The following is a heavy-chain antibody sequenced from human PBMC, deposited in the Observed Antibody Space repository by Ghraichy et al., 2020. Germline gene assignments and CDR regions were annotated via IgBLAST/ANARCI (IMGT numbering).Heavy chain of an antibody. D-gene: IGHD4-17*01. J-gene: IGHJ6*02. CDR3: ARDSHDYGERIEYYYGMDV. V-gene: IGHV3-48*04. CDR1: GFTFSSYD. CDR2: ISSSSSTI. Sequence: GGYLRLSCAASGFTFSSYDMNWVRQAPGKGLEWVSYISSSSSTIYYADSVKGRFTISRDNAKNSLYLQMNSLRAEDTAVYNCARDSHDYGERIEYYYGMDVWGQGTTVTVSS.